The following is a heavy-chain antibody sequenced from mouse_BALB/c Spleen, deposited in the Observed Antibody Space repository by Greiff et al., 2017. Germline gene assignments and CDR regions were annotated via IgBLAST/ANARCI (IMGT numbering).Heavy chain of an antibody. Sequence: VQLKESGPGLVKPSQSLSLTCSVTGYSITSGYYWNWIRQFPGNKLEWMGYISYDGSNNYNPSLKNRISITRDTSKNQFFLKLNSVTTEDTATYYCARAYGSSPYFDVWGAGTTVTVSS. CDR1: GYSITSGYY. D-gene: IGHD1-1*01. CDR2: ISYDGSN. J-gene: IGHJ1*01. CDR3: ARAYGSSPYFDV. V-gene: IGHV3-6*02.